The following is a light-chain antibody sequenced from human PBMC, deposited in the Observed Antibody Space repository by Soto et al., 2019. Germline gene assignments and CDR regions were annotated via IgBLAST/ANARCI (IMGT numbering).Light chain of an antibody. CDR3: QQYLSYDLT. V-gene: IGKV1-5*01. J-gene: IGKJ1*01. CDR1: QSISSW. Sequence: DFQITQPPSALSETNGDRVTITCRSSQSISSWLAWYQQKPVKAFKLLIYDAYNFESVVPSRFSGSGSGTVFSLAISSLHPDDFATYFCQQYLSYDLTFGQETK. CDR2: DAY.